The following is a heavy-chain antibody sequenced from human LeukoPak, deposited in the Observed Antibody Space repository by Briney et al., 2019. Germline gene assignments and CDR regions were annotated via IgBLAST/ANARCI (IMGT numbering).Heavy chain of an antibody. D-gene: IGHD3-22*01. Sequence: SVKVSCKASGGTFSSYAISWVRQAPGQGLEWMGGIIPIFGTANYAQKFQGRVTITAGESTSTAYMELSSLRSEDTAVYYRATGRPDYYDSSGYAIDYWGQGTLVTVSS. CDR1: GGTFSSYA. CDR3: ATGRPDYYDSSGYAIDY. V-gene: IGHV1-69*01. J-gene: IGHJ4*02. CDR2: IIPIFGTA.